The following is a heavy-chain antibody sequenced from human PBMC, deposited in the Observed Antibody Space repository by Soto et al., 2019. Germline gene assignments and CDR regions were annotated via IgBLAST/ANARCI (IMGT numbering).Heavy chain of an antibody. CDR1: GYTFTGYY. CDR2: INPNSGGT. CDR3: ARGSAGAVAGTGANYYYYGMDV. Sequence: GASVKVSCKASGYTFTGYYMHWVRQAPGQGLEWMGWINPNSGGTNYAQKFQGWVTMTRDTSISTAYMELSRLRSDDTAVYYCARGSAGAVAGTGANYYYYGMDVWGQGTTVTVSS. D-gene: IGHD6-19*01. J-gene: IGHJ6*02. V-gene: IGHV1-2*04.